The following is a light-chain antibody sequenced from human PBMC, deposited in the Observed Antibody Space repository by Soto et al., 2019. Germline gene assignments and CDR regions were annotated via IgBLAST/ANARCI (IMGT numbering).Light chain of an antibody. CDR3: SSYTSSSTPHYV. CDR2: EVS. CDR1: SSEVGGYNY. V-gene: IGLV2-14*01. Sequence: QSVLTQPASVSGSPGQSITISCTGTSSEVGGYNYVSWYQQHPGKAPKLMIYEVSNRPSGVSNRFSGSKSGNTASLTISGLQAEDEADYYCSSYTSSSTPHYVFGTGTKVTVL. J-gene: IGLJ1*01.